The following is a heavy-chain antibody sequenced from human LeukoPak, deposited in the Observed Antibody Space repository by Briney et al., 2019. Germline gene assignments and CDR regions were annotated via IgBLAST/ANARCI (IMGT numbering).Heavy chain of an antibody. CDR1: GFTFSSYD. CDR2: IGTGGDT. CDR3: ARGVLGSWFDP. V-gene: IGHV3-13*01. J-gene: IGHJ5*02. Sequence: GGSLRLSCAASGFTFSSYDMHWVRQPTGKGLEWVSAIGTGGDTYYPGSVKGRSTISRENAKNSLYLQMNSLRAGDTAVYYCARGVLGSWFDPWGQGTLVTVSS. D-gene: IGHD4/OR15-4a*01.